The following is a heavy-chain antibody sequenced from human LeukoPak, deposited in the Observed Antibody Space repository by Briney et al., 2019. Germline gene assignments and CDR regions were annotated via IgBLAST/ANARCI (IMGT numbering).Heavy chain of an antibody. J-gene: IGHJ4*01. CDR1: GDSINTGGYY. CDR2: IYYTGST. D-gene: IGHD2-8*01. CDR3: ARDPTPCMYYFYS. Sequence: SETLSLTCTVSGDSINTGGYYWNWIRQHPGKGLEWVVYIYYTGSTYYNPSLKSRPAISLDTSKNRYSLWLRPVTAADTTASYRARDPTPCMYYFYSWGPGNFVTASP. V-gene: IGHV4-31*03.